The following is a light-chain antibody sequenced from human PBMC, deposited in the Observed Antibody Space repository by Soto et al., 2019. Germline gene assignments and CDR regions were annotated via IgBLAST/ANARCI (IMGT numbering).Light chain of an antibody. Sequence: DIQMTQSPSSLSASIGDRVTITCRASQNINNYLNWYQQKPGKAPTLLIYAASNLHSGAPSRFSGSGSGTDFTLTISSLQPEDFATYYCHRSYSGSTFGGGTKVEIK. V-gene: IGKV1-39*01. CDR3: HRSYSGST. J-gene: IGKJ4*01. CDR1: QNINNY. CDR2: AAS.